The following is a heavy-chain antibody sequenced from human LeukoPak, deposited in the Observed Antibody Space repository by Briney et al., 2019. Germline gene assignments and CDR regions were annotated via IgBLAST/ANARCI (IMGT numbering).Heavy chain of an antibody. Sequence: PSETLSLTCTVSGGSISSYYWSWIRQPPGKGLEWVGYIYYSGSTNYNPSLKSRVTISVDTSKDQFSLKLSSVTAADTAVYYCARDYYDSRGEAVDIWGQGTMVTVSS. CDR3: ARDYYDSRGEAVDI. V-gene: IGHV4-59*12. CDR2: IYYSGST. D-gene: IGHD3-22*01. CDR1: GGSISSYY. J-gene: IGHJ3*02.